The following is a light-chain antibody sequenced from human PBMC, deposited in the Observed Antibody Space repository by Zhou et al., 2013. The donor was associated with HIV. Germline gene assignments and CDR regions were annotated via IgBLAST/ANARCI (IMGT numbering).Light chain of an antibody. J-gene: IGKJ5*01. CDR1: ESVYTN. Sequence: VLTQSPGTLSLSPGERATLSCRASESVYTNLAWYQQKPGQAPRLLIYDASTKATGIPARFSGSRSGTEFTLTISSLQTDDYGTFYCQQYNTYPITFGQGTRLEI. V-gene: IGKV3-15*01. CDR3: QQYNTYPIT. CDR2: DAS.